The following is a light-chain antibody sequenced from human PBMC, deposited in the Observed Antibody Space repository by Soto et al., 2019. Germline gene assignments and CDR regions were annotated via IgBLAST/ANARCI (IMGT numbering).Light chain of an antibody. J-gene: IGLJ1*01. CDR2: DVT. CDR1: SSDVGGYNS. CDR3: SSFTSSITYV. Sequence: ALTQPASVSGSPGQSITISCTGTSSDVGGYNSVSWYRQDPGKAPKLMIYDVTNRPSGVSNRFSGSKSGNTASLTISGLQAEDEADYYCSSFTSSITYVFGTGTKVTVL. V-gene: IGLV2-14*01.